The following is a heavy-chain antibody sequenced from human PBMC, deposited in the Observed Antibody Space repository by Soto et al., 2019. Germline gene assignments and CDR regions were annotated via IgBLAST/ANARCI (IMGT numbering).Heavy chain of an antibody. D-gene: IGHD1-7*01. CDR3: AITYNWNYVPYYYYGMDV. J-gene: IGHJ6*02. CDR2: IIPIFGTA. CDR1: GGTFSSYA. V-gene: IGHV1-69*13. Sequence: SVKVSCKASGGTFSSYAISWVRQAPGQGLEWMGGIIPIFGTANYAQKFQGRVTITADESTSTAYMELSSLRSEDTSVYYCAITYNWNYVPYYYYGMDVWGQGTTVTVSS.